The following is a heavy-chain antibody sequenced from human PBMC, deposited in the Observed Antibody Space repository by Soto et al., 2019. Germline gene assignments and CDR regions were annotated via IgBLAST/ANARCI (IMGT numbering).Heavy chain of an antibody. Sequence: GSLRLSCAASGFTFSSYSMSWVRQAPGKGLEWVSGFRSGGDDDTTYYADSVRGRFTISRDNSKNTLFLQMNSLRAEDTAIYYCAKKVNSGSGSQFFDYWGQGTLVTVSS. CDR3: AKKVNSGSGSQFFDY. CDR2: FRSGGDDDTT. D-gene: IGHD3-10*01. CDR1: GFTFSSYS. J-gene: IGHJ4*02. V-gene: IGHV3-23*01.